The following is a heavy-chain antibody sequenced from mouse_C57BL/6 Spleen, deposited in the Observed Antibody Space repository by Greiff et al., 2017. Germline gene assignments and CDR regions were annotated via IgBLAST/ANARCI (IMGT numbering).Heavy chain of an antibody. CDR3: ARNNGSYYSNYGWFAY. V-gene: IGHV2-9-1*01. Sequence: VKLQESGPGLVAPSQSLSITCTVSGFSLTSYAISWVRQPPGKGLEWLGVIWTGGGTNYNSALKSRLSISKDNSKSQVFLKMNSLQTDDTARYYCARNNGSYYSNYGWFAYWGQGTLVTVSA. D-gene: IGHD2-5*01. J-gene: IGHJ3*01. CDR2: IWTGGGT. CDR1: GFSLTSYA.